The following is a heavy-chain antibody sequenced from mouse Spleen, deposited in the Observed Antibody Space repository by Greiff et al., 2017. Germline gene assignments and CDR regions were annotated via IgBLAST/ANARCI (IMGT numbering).Heavy chain of an antibody. CDR3: ARDRGGDV. CDR2: ISDGGSYT. Sequence: DVQLVESGGGLVKPGGSLKLSCAASGFTFSSYAMSWVRQTPEKRLEWVATISDGGSYTYYPDNVKGRFTISRDNAKNNLYLQMSHLKSEDTAMYYCARDRGGDVWGTGTTVTVSS. V-gene: IGHV5-4*01. CDR1: GFTFSSYA. D-gene: IGHD3-3*01. J-gene: IGHJ1*03.